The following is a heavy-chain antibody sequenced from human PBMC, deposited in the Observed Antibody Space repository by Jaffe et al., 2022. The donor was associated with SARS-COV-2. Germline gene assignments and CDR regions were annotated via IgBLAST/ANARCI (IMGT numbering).Heavy chain of an antibody. D-gene: IGHD5-12*01. J-gene: IGHJ4*02. CDR2: VYYSGST. CDR3: ARAGYDFYFDY. Sequence: QVQLQESGPGLVKPSETLSLTCSVSGGSISSYYWSWIRQPPGKGLEWIGYVYYSGSTNYNPSLKSRVTLSVDTSKNHFSLRLSSVTAADTAVYYCARAGYDFYFDYWGQGTLVIVSS. V-gene: IGHV4-59*01. CDR1: GGSISSYY.